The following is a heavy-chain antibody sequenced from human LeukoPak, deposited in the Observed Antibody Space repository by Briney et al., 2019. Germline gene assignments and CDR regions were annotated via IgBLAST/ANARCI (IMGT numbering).Heavy chain of an antibody. V-gene: IGHV4-39*07. CDR1: GGSISSSSYY. CDR2: IYYSGST. J-gene: IGHJ4*02. D-gene: IGHD2-2*01. Sequence: SETLSLTCTVSGGSISSSSYYWGWIRQPPGKGREWIGSIYYSGSTYYNPSLKSRVTMSVDTSKNQFSLKLSSVTAADTAVYYCARMDDCGSTDCFAFDYWGQGTLVPVSS. CDR3: ARMDDCGSTDCFAFDY.